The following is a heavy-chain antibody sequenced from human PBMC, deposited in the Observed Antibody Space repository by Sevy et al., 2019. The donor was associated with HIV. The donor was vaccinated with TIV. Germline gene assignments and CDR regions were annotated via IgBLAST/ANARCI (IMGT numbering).Heavy chain of an antibody. V-gene: IGHV4-59*01. CDR3: ARVGRDFWSGYYTGGWFDP. Sequence: SETLSLTCTVSGGSISSYYWSWIRQPPGKGLEWIGYIYYSGSTNYNPSLKSRVTISVDTSKNQFPLKLSSVTAADTAVYYWARVGRDFWSGYYTGGWFDPWGQGTLVTVSS. CDR1: GGSISSYY. J-gene: IGHJ5*02. D-gene: IGHD3-3*01. CDR2: IYYSGST.